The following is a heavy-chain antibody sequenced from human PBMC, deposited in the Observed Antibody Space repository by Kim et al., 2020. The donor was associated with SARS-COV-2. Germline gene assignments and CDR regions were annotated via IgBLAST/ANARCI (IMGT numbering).Heavy chain of an antibody. CDR2: ISSNGGST. V-gene: IGHV3-64D*09. J-gene: IGHJ4*02. Sequence: GGSLRLSCSASGFTFSSYAMHWVRQAPGKGLEYVSAISSNGGSTYYADSVKGRFTISRDNSKNTLYLQMSSLRAEDTAVYYCVKDHWVEVAARPDGIFDYWGQGTLVTVSS. CDR1: GFTFSSYA. D-gene: IGHD6-6*01. CDR3: VKDHWVEVAARPDGIFDY.